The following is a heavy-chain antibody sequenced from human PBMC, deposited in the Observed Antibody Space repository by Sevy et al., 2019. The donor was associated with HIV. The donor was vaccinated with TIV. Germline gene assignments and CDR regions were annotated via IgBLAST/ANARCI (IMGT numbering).Heavy chain of an antibody. J-gene: IGHJ6*02. CDR2: ISGSAGST. D-gene: IGHD2-15*01. V-gene: IGHV3-23*01. Sequence: GGSLRLSCAASGFTFSTYTMSWVRQAPGKGLEWVSAISGSAGSTYYADLVQGRFTISRDKSKNTLYLQMNSLRAEDTAVYCCAKGDRTFYGLDVWGQGTTVTVSS. CDR3: AKGDRTFYGLDV. CDR1: GFTFSTYT.